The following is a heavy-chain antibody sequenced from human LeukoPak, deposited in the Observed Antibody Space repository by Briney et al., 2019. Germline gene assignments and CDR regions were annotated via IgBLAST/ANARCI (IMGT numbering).Heavy chain of an antibody. CDR2: FTDYGGT. V-gene: IGHV3-23*01. Sequence: GGSLRLSCAASGFIFSDYTMMWVRRAPAQGLQWVATFTDYGGTYYAASVKGRFAISRDNSRDTVSLYMNSLRVEDTAMYYCAKGSTGGKVDWFDPWGPGTLVTVSS. J-gene: IGHJ5*02. CDR3: AKGSTGGKVDWFDP. D-gene: IGHD4-23*01. CDR1: GFIFSDYT.